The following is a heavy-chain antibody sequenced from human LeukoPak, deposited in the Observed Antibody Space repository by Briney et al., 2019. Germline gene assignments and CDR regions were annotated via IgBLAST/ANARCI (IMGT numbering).Heavy chain of an antibody. D-gene: IGHD5-18*01. CDR2: INHSGST. CDR3: ASGYSYGYYYYYGMDV. J-gene: IGHJ6*02. V-gene: IGHV4-34*01. Sequence: SETLSLTRDVYGGSFSGYYWSWIRQPPGKGLEWIGEINHSGSTNYNPSLKSRVTISVDTSKNQFSLKLSSVTAADTAVYYCASGYSYGYYYYYGMDVWGQGTTVTVSS. CDR1: GGSFSGYY.